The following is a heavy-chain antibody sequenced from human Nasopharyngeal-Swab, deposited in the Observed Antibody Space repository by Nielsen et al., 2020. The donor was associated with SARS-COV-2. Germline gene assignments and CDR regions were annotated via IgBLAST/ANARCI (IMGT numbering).Heavy chain of an antibody. Sequence: SEPLSLTCAVHVGSFSGYYWSWVRQPPGKGLEWIGEVDHTGRTNNNPSLQSRVTMSVDPSTNQFSLTLSSVTAADTAVYYCARGGYQLLLRNYYYGMDVWSQGTTVTVSS. J-gene: IGHJ6*02. CDR2: VDHTGRT. CDR1: VGSFSGYY. V-gene: IGHV4-34*01. D-gene: IGHD2-15*01. CDR3: ARGGYQLLLRNYYYGMDV.